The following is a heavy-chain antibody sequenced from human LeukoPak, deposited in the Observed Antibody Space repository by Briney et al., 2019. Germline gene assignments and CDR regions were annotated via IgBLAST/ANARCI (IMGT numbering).Heavy chain of an antibody. D-gene: IGHD3-22*01. CDR2: ISSSSSYK. CDR1: GFTFSSYS. CDR3: ARGRNYYDSSGRFDY. V-gene: IGHV3-21*01. Sequence: PEGSLRLSCAASGFTFSSYSMNWVRQAPGKGLEWVSSISSSSSYKYYADSVKGRFTISRDNAKNSLYLQMNSLRAEDTAVYYCARGRNYYDSSGRFDYWGQGTLVTVSS. J-gene: IGHJ4*02.